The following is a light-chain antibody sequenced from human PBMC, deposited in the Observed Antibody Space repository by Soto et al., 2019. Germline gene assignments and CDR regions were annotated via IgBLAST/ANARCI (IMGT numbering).Light chain of an antibody. CDR1: QSISSY. V-gene: IGKV1-33*01. CDR2: DAS. J-gene: IGKJ5*01. CDR3: QQYYNLPIT. Sequence: DIQMTQSPSSLSASVGDRVTITCRASQSISSYLNWYQQKPGKAPKLLIYDASNLETGVPSRFSGSGSGTDFTVTISSLQPEEFATYSCQQYYNLPITFGQGTRLEIK.